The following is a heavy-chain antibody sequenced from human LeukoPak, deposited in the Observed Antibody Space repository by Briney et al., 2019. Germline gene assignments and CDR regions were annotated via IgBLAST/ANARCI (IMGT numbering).Heavy chain of an antibody. CDR3: AGMENSSGWYEGYFQH. Sequence: PGGSLRLSCAASGFTFSSYSMNWVRQAPGKGLEWVSSISSSSSYIYYADSVKGRFIISRDNAKNSLYLQMNSLRAEDTAVYYCAGMENSSGWYEGYFQHWGQGTLVTVSS. V-gene: IGHV3-21*01. D-gene: IGHD6-19*01. J-gene: IGHJ1*01. CDR2: ISSSSSYI. CDR1: GFTFSSYS.